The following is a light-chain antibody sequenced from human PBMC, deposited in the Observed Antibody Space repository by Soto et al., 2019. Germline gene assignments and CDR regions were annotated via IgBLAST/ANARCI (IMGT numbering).Light chain of an antibody. V-gene: IGLV4-60*03. Sequence: QSVLTQSSSASASLGSSVKLTCTLSSRHITYIIAWHQQQPGKAPRYLMKLERSGSYNKGSGVPDRFSGSSSGADRYLTISNLQSEDEADYYRETWDSNTRVFGTGTKLTVL. J-gene: IGLJ1*01. CDR1: SRHITYI. CDR2: LERSGSY. CDR3: ETWDSNTRV.